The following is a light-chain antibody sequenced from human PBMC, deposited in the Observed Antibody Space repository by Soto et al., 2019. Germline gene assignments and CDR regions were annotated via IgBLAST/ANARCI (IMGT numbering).Light chain of an antibody. CDR3: QQYYSTPFT. CDR2: WAS. Sequence: DSVMTQSQNSLAVSLGERATINCKSTQSVLYSSNNKNYLAWYQQKPGQPPKLLIYWASTRESGVPDRFSGSGSGTDFTLTISSLQAEDVAVYYCQQYYSTPFTFAQGTLLEI. V-gene: IGKV4-1*01. J-gene: IGKJ5*01. CDR1: QSVLYSSNNKNY.